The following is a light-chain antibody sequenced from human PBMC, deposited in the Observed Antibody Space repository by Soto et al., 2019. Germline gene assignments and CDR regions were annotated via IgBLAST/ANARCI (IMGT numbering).Light chain of an antibody. CDR1: SSDVGGYRY. CDR3: SSYTRTSAYVV. Sequence: QSVLTQTASVSGSPGQSITISCTGTSSDVGGYRYVSWYQQHPGKVPKLIIYDVSNRPSGISDRFSGSKSANTASLTISGLQAEDEADYYCSSYTRTSAYVVFGGGTKVTVL. CDR2: DVS. J-gene: IGLJ2*01. V-gene: IGLV2-14*01.